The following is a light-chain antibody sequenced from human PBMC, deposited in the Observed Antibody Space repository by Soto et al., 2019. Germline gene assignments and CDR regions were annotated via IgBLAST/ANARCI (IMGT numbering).Light chain of an antibody. CDR2: EGT. Sequence: QSALTQPASVSGSPGQSITISCTGTSSDIGRYKFVSWFQQHPGKAPKLMIFEGTNRPSGVSNRFSGSKSGNTASLTISGLQAEDEAIYFCSSSTNTNTLVIFGGGTKVTDL. CDR1: SSDIGRYKF. V-gene: IGLV2-14*01. J-gene: IGLJ2*01. CDR3: SSSTNTNTLVI.